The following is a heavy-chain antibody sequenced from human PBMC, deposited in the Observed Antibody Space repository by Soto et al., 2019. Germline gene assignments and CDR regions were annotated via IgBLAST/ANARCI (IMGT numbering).Heavy chain of an antibody. CDR1: GGTFSNYA. Sequence: VQLVQSGAEVKKPGSSVKVSCKASGGTFSNYAITWVRQAPGQGLEWLGRIIPIFGSANYAQKFQGRVTMTADESTTTAYMELSSLRSADTAVYYGAKDGGKVGYIGNWFDPWGQGTLVTVSS. CDR3: AKDGGKVGYIGNWFDP. D-gene: IGHD5-12*01. CDR2: IIPIFGSA. J-gene: IGHJ5*02. V-gene: IGHV1-69*15.